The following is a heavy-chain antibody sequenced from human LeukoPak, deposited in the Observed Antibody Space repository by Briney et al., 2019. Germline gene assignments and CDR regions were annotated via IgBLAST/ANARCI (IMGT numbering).Heavy chain of an antibody. V-gene: IGHV3-30*18. CDR2: ISYDGSNK. CDR1: GFTFGSYG. J-gene: IGHJ4*02. CDR3: AKERTDYALDY. Sequence: GRSLRLSCAASGFTFGSYGIYWVRQAPGKGLGWVAVISYDGSNKYYADSVKGRFTISRDNSKNTLYLQVNSLRAEDTAVYYCAKERTDYALDYWGQGTLVTVSS. D-gene: IGHD4-17*01.